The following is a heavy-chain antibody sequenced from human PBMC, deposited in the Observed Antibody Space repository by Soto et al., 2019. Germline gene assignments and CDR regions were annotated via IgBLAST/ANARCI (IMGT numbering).Heavy chain of an antibody. CDR2: ISAHNGNT. CDR1: GYTFTSYG. CDR3: AKGRYGDY. D-gene: IGHD1-1*01. Sequence: QVHLVQSGAEVKKPGASVKVSCKASGYTFTSYGITWVRQAPGQGLEWMGWISAHNGNTDYAQKLQGRVIVTRDTSTSTAYMELMSLRSNDTAVYYCAKGRYGDYWGQGALVTVSS. V-gene: IGHV1-18*01. J-gene: IGHJ4*02.